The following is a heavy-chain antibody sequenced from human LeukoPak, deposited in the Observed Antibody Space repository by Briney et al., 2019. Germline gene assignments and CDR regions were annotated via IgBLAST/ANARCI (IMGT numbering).Heavy chain of an antibody. J-gene: IGHJ4*02. CDR3: ARRAGAYSHPYDY. V-gene: IGHV3-53*01. CDR1: GFTVSSNY. CDR2: IYSGGST. D-gene: IGHD4/OR15-4a*01. Sequence: GGSLRLSCAASGFTVSSNYMSWVRQAPGKGLEWVSVIYSGGSTYYADSVKGRFTNSRDNSKSTLYIQMNSLRAEDTAVYYCARRAGAYSHPYDYWGQGTLVTVSS.